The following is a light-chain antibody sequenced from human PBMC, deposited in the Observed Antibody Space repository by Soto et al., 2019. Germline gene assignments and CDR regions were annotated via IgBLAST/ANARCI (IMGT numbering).Light chain of an antibody. Sequence: MVLTQSPGTLSLSPGEKATLSCRAIQSVSSSYLAWYQQKPGQAPRLLIYAASSRATGIPDRFSGSGSGTDFTLTICRLEPEDFAVYYCEQYGNSLWTFGQGTKVDIK. J-gene: IGKJ1*01. V-gene: IGKV3-20*01. CDR3: EQYGNSLWT. CDR1: QSVSSSY. CDR2: AAS.